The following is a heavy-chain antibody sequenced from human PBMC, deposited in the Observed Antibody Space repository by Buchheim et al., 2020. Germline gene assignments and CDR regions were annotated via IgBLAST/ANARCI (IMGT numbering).Heavy chain of an antibody. CDR3: AKDDRAVINAFDY. V-gene: IGHV3-23*01. Sequence: EVQLLESGGSLVQPGGSLRLSCATSGFTFGSYAMSWVRQAPGKGLEWVTVISCSGGRTYYADSVKGRFTISRDNTENTLYLQMNSLKAEDTAVDYCAKDDRAVINAFDYWGQGTL. CDR2: ISCSGGRT. J-gene: IGHJ4*02. D-gene: IGHD2-21*01. CDR1: GFTFGSYA.